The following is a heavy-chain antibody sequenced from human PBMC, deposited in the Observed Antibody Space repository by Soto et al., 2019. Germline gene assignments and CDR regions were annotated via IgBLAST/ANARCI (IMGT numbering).Heavy chain of an antibody. J-gene: IGHJ5*02. CDR1: GFSLSTSGVG. V-gene: IGHV2-5*01. CDR3: AHRGPDYCGSAALSTYRANWFDP. CDR2: IYWNDDK. D-gene: IGHD3-10*01. Sequence: QITLKESGPTLVKPTQTLTLTCTFSGFSLSTSGVGVGWIRQPPGKALEWLALIYWNDDKRYSPSLKSRLTITKETCKNQLVITMTNMDPVDTATYYCAHRGPDYCGSAALSTYRANWFDPWGQGTLVTVSS.